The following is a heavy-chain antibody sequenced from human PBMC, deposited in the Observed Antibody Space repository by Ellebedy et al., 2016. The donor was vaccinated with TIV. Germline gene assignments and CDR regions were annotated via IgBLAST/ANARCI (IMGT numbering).Heavy chain of an antibody. CDR2: INSDGSEI. Sequence: GESLKISXVASGFTFTNSWMTWVCQAPGKGLEWVASINSDGSEIRYVDSVKGRFTFSRDNAANSVYLQLTSLRVDDTAVYYCARDSGFYCLDFWGQGALVTVSS. CDR1: GFTFTNSW. V-gene: IGHV3-7*01. D-gene: IGHD2-15*01. CDR3: ARDSGFYCLDF. J-gene: IGHJ4*02.